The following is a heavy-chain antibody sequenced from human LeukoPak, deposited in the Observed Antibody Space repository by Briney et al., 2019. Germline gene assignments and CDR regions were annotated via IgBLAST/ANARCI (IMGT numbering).Heavy chain of an antibody. CDR2: MFYSGST. CDR1: GGSISSYY. V-gene: IGHV4-59*01. Sequence: SETLSLTCTVSGGSISSYYLSWIRQPPGKGLEWIGYMFYSGSTNYNPSLKSRVTISVVTSKNQFSLRLTSVTAADTAVYYCAAYDSSGYAFHYWGQGTLVTVSS. D-gene: IGHD3-22*01. J-gene: IGHJ4*02. CDR3: AAYDSSGYAFHY.